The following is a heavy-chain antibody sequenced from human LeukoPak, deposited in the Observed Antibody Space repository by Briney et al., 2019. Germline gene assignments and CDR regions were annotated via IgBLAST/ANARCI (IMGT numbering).Heavy chain of an antibody. CDR2: IYYSGNT. Sequence: SETLSLTCTVSGDSTSSSSYYWGWIRQPPGKGLEWIGSIYYSGNTHYNPSLKSRVTISVDTSKNQFSLKLSSVTAADTAVYYCARIVGVTDCFDYWGQGTLVTVSS. J-gene: IGHJ4*02. V-gene: IGHV4-39*01. CDR3: ARIVGVTDCFDY. CDR1: GDSTSSSSYY. D-gene: IGHD1-26*01.